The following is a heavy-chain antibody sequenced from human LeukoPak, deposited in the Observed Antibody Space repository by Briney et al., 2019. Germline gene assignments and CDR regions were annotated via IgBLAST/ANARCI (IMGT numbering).Heavy chain of an antibody. Sequence: PGGSLRLSCAASGFTFSSYGMHWVRQAPGKGLEWVAFIRYDGSNKYYADSVKGRFTISRDNSKNTLYLQMNSLRAEDTAVYYCAKDVYSGSYGGIDIWGQGTMVTVSS. CDR1: GFTFSSYG. V-gene: IGHV3-30*02. J-gene: IGHJ3*02. CDR3: AKDVYSGSYGGIDI. CDR2: IRYDGSNK. D-gene: IGHD1-26*01.